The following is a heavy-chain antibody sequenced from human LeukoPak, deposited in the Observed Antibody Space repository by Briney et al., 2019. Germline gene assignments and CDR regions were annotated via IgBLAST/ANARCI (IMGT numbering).Heavy chain of an antibody. J-gene: IGHJ4*02. V-gene: IGHV4-30-2*01. CDR2: IYHSGST. CDR3: ARMLAAAGTNDFDY. D-gene: IGHD6-13*01. Sequence: SQTLSLTCAVSGGSISSGGYYWSWIRQPPGKGLEWIGYIYHSGSTYYNPSLKSRVTISVDRSKNQFSLKLSSVTAADTAVYYCARMLAAAGTNDFDYWGQGTLVTVSS. CDR1: GGSISSGGYY.